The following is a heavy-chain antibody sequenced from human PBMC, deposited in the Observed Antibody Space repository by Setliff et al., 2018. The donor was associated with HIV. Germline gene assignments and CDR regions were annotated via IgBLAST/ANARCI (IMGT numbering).Heavy chain of an antibody. D-gene: IGHD3-22*01. CDR2: IRYDGSNK. J-gene: IGHJ3*02. V-gene: IGHV3-30*02. Sequence: GGSLRLSCAASGFTFSSYGMHWVRQAPGKGLGWVAFIRYDGSNKYYADSVKGRFTISRDNSKNTLYLQMNSLRAEDTAVYYCAKDHWYYYDSSGYAFDIWGQGTMVTVSS. CDR1: GFTFSSYG. CDR3: AKDHWYYYDSSGYAFDI.